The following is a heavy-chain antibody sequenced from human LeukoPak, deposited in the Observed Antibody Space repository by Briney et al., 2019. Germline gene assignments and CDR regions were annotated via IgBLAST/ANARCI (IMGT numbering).Heavy chain of an antibody. V-gene: IGHV1-69*13. J-gene: IGHJ5*02. CDR3: AREDYYDSSGYLPIQASFGP. CDR1: GGSFSSYA. Sequence: ASVKVSCKASGGSFSSYAISWVRQAPGRGREWMGGIIPIFGTANYAQKFQGRVTITADESTSTAYMALSSLRSEDMAVYYCAREDYYDSSGYLPIQASFGPWGQGTLVTVSS. D-gene: IGHD3-22*01. CDR2: IIPIFGTA.